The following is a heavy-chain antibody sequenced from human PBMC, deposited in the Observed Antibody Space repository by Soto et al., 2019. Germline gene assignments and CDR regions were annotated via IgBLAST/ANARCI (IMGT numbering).Heavy chain of an antibody. CDR2: IYPGDSDT. V-gene: IGHV5-51*01. CDR1: GYSFTSYW. J-gene: IGHJ4*02. CDR3: ARRVGSSSWDYYFDY. Sequence: PGESLKISCKGSGYSFTSYWIGWVRQMPGKGLEWMGIIYPGDSDTRYSPSFQGQVTISADKSISTAYLQWSSLKASDTAMYYCARRVGSSSWDYYFDYWGQGTLVTVSS. D-gene: IGHD6-13*01.